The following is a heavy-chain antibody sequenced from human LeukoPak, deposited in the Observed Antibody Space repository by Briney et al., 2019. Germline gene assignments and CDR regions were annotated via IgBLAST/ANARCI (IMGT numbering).Heavy chain of an antibody. CDR3: AKDDSEYQLPFDY. V-gene: IGHV3-23*01. CDR1: GFTISSNA. D-gene: IGHD2-2*01. Sequence: PGGSLRLSWAASGFTISSNAMSWVCQPQGKGLEWVSAIIGSGGSTYYASSDKGRFTISGDNSKNTLYLQMNSLRAEDTAVYYCAKDDSEYQLPFDYWGQGTLVTVSS. J-gene: IGHJ4*02. CDR2: IIGSGGST.